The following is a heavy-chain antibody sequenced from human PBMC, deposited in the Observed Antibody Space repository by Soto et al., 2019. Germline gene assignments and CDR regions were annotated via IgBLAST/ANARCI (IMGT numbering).Heavy chain of an antibody. J-gene: IGHJ3*02. Sequence: QVQLVESGGGVVQPGRSLRLSCAASGFTFSSYAMHWVRQAPGKGLEWVAVISYDGSNKYYADSVKGRFTISRDNSKNTLYRQITGLGAGDASVYYCATPGAGYYNSSVYDHDAFDIGGQGKMVPVSS. CDR3: ATPGAGYYNSSVYDHDAFDI. D-gene: IGHD3-22*01. CDR1: GFTFSSYA. CDR2: ISYDGSNK. V-gene: IGHV3-30-3*01.